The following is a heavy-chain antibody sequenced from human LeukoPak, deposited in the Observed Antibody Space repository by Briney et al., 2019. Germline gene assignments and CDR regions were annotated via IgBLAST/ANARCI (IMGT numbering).Heavy chain of an antibody. CDR1: GFTFSGYS. D-gene: IGHD3-16*01. CDR2: ISGGSTTI. Sequence: TGGSLRLSCAGSGFTFSGYSMNWVRQAPGKGLEWVSYISGGSTTIYYTDSVKGRFTISRDNAKNSLYLQMNSLRAEDTAVYYCARDSYVEYFDYWGQGTLVTVSS. CDR3: ARDSYVEYFDY. J-gene: IGHJ4*02. V-gene: IGHV3-48*01.